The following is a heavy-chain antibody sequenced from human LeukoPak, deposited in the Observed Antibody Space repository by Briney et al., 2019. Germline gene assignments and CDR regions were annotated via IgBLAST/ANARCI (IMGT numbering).Heavy chain of an antibody. CDR3: ARGGYGGNPMGY. CDR1: GYTFTSYG. CDR2: ISAYNGDT. Sequence: ASVKVSCKASGYTFTSYGISWVRQAPGQGLQWMGWISAYNGDTNYAQRLQGRVTMTTDTSTSTAYMELRSLRSDDTAVYYCARGGYGGNPMGYWGQGTLVTVSS. D-gene: IGHD4-23*01. V-gene: IGHV1-18*01. J-gene: IGHJ4*02.